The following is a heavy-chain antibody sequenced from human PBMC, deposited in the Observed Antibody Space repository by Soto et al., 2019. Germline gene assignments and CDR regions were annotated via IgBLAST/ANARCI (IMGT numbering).Heavy chain of an antibody. D-gene: IGHD5-18*01. CDR3: ARTPGFSYGYGYFDY. J-gene: IGHJ4*02. CDR1: GGSVSSGSYY. CDR2: IYYSGST. V-gene: IGHV4-61*01. Sequence: SETLSLTCTVSGGSVSSGSYYWSWIRQPPGKGLEWIGYIYYSGSTNYNPSLESRVTISVDTSKNQFSLKLTSVTAADTAVYYCARTPGFSYGYGYFDYWGQGTLVTVSS.